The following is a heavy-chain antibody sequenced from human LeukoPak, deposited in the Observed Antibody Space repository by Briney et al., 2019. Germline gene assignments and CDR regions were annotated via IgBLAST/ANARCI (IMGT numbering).Heavy chain of an antibody. CDR3: ARLRETARRTSGNWFDP. D-gene: IGHD6-6*01. CDR1: GGSISSSSYY. Sequence: PSGTLSLTCTVSGGSISSSSYYWGWIRQPPGKGLEWIGSIYYSGSTYYNPSLKSRVTISVDTSKNQFSLKLSSVTAADTAVYYCARLRETARRTSGNWFDPWGQGTLVTVSS. V-gene: IGHV4-39*01. J-gene: IGHJ5*02. CDR2: IYYSGST.